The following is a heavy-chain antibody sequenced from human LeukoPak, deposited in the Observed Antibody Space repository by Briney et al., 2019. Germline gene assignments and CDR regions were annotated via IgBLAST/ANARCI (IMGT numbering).Heavy chain of an antibody. CDR2: IAYDGRND. D-gene: IGHD3-10*01. J-gene: IGHJ3*02. V-gene: IGHV3-30*18. Sequence: GGSLRLSCEASGFTFSASGMHWVRQAPGKGLEWVAVIAYDGRNDYYADSVKGRFTISRDNSKSTLYLQMNGLRAEDTAIYYCAKETRRGTINDGFDIWGQGTMVTVSS. CDR1: GFTFSASG. CDR3: AKETRRGTINDGFDI.